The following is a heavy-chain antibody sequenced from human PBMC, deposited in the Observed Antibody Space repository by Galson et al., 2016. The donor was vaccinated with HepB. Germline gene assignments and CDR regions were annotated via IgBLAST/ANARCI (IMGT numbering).Heavy chain of an antibody. CDR3: VKDRKYRCSSSTCYWEFDY. V-gene: IGHV3-9*01. Sequence: SLRLSCAASGFSFDDYGMDWVRQGPGKGLEWVAGISWNSVGVGSADSVKGRFTISRDNAKNSLHLQMNSLRVEDTALYYCVKDRKYRCSSSTCYWEFDYWGQGTLVTVS. CDR2: ISWNSVGV. J-gene: IGHJ4*02. CDR1: GFSFDDYG. D-gene: IGHD2-2*01.